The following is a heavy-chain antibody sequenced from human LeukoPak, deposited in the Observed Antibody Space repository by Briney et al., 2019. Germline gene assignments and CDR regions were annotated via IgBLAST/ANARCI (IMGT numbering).Heavy chain of an antibody. CDR2: IYYRGNT. CDR1: GGSISSYY. CDR3: ARETRSTVVTPPQHFDY. Sequence: SETLSLTCTVSGGSISSYYWSWIRQPPGTGLEGIGYIYYRGNTNYNPSLKSRVTVSVDTSKNQFSLNLSCVTAADTAVYYCARETRSTVVTPPQHFDYWGQGTLVTVSS. J-gene: IGHJ4*02. D-gene: IGHD4-23*01. V-gene: IGHV4-59*01.